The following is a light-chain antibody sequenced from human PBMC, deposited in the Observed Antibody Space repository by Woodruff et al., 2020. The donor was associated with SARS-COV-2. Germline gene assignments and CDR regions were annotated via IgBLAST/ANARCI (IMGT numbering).Light chain of an antibody. CDR2: EVS. J-gene: IGLJ7*01. Sequence: TGTSSDVGGYNYVSWYQQHPGKAPKLMIYEVSNRPSGVSNRFSGSKSGNTASLTISGLQAEDEADYYCSSYTSSSTRVFGGGTQL. V-gene: IGLV2-14*01. CDR3: SSYTSSSTRV. CDR1: SSDVGGYNY.